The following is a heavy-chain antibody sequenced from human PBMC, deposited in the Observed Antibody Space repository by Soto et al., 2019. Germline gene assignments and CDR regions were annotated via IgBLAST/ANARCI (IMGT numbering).Heavy chain of an antibody. CDR1: GGSISGGNW. V-gene: IGHV4-4*02. J-gene: IGHJ3*02. CDR2: IYHRGNN. CDR3: ASRVSVIAGDAFDI. D-gene: IGHD1-20*01. Sequence: QVQLQESGPGLVEPSGTLSLTCVVSGGSISGGNWWNWVRQSPDKGLEWIAEIYHRGNNNSNPSLKSRVTISLDKSKNQCSLQLTSVTAADTAVYYCASRVSVIAGDAFDIWGQGTLVTVSS.